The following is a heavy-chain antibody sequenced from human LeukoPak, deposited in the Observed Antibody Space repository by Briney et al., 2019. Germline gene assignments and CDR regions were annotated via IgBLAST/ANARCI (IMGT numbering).Heavy chain of an antibody. V-gene: IGHV7-4-1*02. CDR2: INTNTGNP. D-gene: IGHD5-18*01. CDR3: ARGYGVQLWLLVRGDYYYYYMDV. CDR1: GYTFTSYA. J-gene: IGHJ6*03. Sequence: ASVKVSCKASGYTFTSYAMNWVRQAPGQGLEWMGWINTNTGNPTYAQGFTGRFVFSLDTSVSTAYLQISSLKAEDTAVYYCARGYGVQLWLLVRGDYYYYYMDVWGKGTTVTVSS.